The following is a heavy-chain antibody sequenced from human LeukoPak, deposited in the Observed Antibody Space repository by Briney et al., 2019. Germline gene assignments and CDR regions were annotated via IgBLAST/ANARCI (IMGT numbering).Heavy chain of an antibody. J-gene: IGHJ4*02. CDR3: TRRGHYDTFDY. Sequence: PSETLSLTCTVSGGSISSLSYYWAWIRQSPGKGLEWIGSIFYSGGTYDNPSLKSRVTLSVDTSKNQFSLRLNSVTAADTAVYYCTRRGHYDTFDYWSPGSLVTVSS. D-gene: IGHD3-22*01. V-gene: IGHV4-39*01. CDR1: GGSISSLSYY. CDR2: IFYSGGT.